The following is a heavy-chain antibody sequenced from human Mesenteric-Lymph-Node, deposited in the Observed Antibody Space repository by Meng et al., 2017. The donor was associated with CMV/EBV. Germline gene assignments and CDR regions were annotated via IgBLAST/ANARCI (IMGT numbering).Heavy chain of an antibody. Sequence: GSLRLSCTVSGGSISSSSYYWGWIRQPPGKGLEWIGSIYYSGSTYYNPSLKSRVTISVDTSKNQFSRKLSSVTAADTAVYYCARWDWNGWFDPWGQGTLVTVSS. D-gene: IGHD1-1*01. CDR2: IYYSGST. CDR3: ARWDWNGWFDP. CDR1: GGSISSSSYY. V-gene: IGHV4-39*07. J-gene: IGHJ5*02.